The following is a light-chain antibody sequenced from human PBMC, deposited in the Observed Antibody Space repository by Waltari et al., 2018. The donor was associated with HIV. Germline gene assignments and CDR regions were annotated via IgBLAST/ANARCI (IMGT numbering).Light chain of an antibody. J-gene: IGKJ1*01. Sequence: DIQMTQSPSSLSASVGDRVTITCRASQSTSNFLNLYQQKPGKAPKLLISAASSLQSGVPSRCSDSGSGTDFTLTISSLQPEDFATYYCQQSYTTPRTFGQGTKVEIK. CDR3: QQSYTTPRT. V-gene: IGKV1-39*01. CDR1: QSTSNF. CDR2: AAS.